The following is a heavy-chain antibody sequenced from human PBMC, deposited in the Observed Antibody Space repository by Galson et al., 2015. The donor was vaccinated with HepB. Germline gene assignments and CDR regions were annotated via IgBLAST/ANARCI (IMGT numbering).Heavy chain of an antibody. J-gene: IGHJ6*02. CDR3: ARERKADVLRFLEWSDYYGMDV. V-gene: IGHV1-3*01. CDR1: GYTFTSYA. D-gene: IGHD3-3*01. Sequence: SVKVSCKASGYTFTSYAMHWVRQAPGQRLEWMGWINAGNGNTKYSQKFQGRVTITRDTSASTAYMELSSLRSEDTAVYYCARERKADVLRFLEWSDYYGMDVWGQGTTVTVSS. CDR2: INAGNGNT.